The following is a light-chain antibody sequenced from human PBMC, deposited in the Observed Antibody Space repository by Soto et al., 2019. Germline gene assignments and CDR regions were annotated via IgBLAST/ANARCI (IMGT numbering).Light chain of an antibody. CDR3: QHYNKWPLT. CDR2: DTS. V-gene: IGKV3-15*01. CDR1: QSVSSY. J-gene: IGKJ4*01. Sequence: EIVLTQSPATLSLSPGEIATLSFSASQSVSSYLAWYQQKPGQAPRLLIYDTSTRASGIPARFSGSGSGTEFILTISSLQSEDFAVYYCQHYNKWPLTFGGGTKVDIK.